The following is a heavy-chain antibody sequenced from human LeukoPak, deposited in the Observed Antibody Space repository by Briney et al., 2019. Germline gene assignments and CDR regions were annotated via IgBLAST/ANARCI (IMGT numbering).Heavy chain of an antibody. CDR2: INHSGST. D-gene: IGHD3-22*01. Sequence: SETLSLTCAVYGGSFSGYYWSWIRQPPGKGLEWIGEINHSGSTNYNPSLKSRVTISVDTSKNQFSLKLSSVTAADTAVYYCASETMIVDNHFDYWGQGTLVTVSS. V-gene: IGHV4-34*01. J-gene: IGHJ4*02. CDR1: GGSFSGYY. CDR3: ASETMIVDNHFDY.